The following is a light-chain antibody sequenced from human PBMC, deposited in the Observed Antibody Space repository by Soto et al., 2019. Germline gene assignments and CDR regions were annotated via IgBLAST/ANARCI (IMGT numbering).Light chain of an antibody. CDR1: QGISSA. Sequence: AIQLTQSPSSLSASVGDRVTITCRASQGISSALAWYQQKPGKAPNLLIYDASSLESGVPSRFSGSGSGTDFTLTISSLQPEDFTTYYCQQFNNYPITFGQGTRLEIK. V-gene: IGKV1D-13*01. CDR3: QQFNNYPIT. CDR2: DAS. J-gene: IGKJ5*01.